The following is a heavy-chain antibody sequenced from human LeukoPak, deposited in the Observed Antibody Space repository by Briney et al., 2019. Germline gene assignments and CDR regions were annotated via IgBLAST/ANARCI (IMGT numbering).Heavy chain of an antibody. CDR3: ARGAGYNYPYYFDY. D-gene: IGHD5-24*01. CDR2: IYGGGNI. V-gene: IGHV3-53*01. J-gene: IGHJ4*02. Sequence: GGSLRLSCAASGLTFSSNYMNWVRQAPGKGLEWVSVIYGGGNIYYADSVKGRFTISRDNSKNTLYLQMNSLRAEDTAVYYCARGAGYNYPYYFDYWGQGTLVTVSS. CDR1: GLTFSSNY.